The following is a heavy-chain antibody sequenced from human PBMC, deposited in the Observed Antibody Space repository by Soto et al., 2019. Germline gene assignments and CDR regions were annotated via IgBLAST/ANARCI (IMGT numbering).Heavy chain of an antibody. CDR2: IYFLGNT. J-gene: IGHJ6*03. CDR1: GDSITNYY. Sequence: PSETLSLTCTVSGDSITNYYWAWIRQPPGGGLEWVGYIYFLGNTNYNSSLESRVTISVDTSKNQFSLKLSSVTAADTAVYYCARGLSGGYMDVWGKGTTVTVSS. CDR3: ARGLSGGYMDV. V-gene: IGHV4-59*01. D-gene: IGHD1-1*01.